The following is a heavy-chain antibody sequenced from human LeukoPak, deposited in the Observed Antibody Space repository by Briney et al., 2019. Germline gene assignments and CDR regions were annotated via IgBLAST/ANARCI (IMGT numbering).Heavy chain of an antibody. CDR3: ARGPQLVGVVWWFDP. CDR1: GDSVSSNSAA. D-gene: IGHD6-13*01. Sequence: SQTLSLTCAISGDSVSSNSAAWNWIRQSPSRGLEWLGRTYYRSKWYNDYAASVKSRITINPDTSKNQFSLQLNSVTPEDTAVYYCARGPQLVGVVWWFDPWGQGTLVTVSS. V-gene: IGHV6-1*01. CDR2: TYYRSKWYN. J-gene: IGHJ5*02.